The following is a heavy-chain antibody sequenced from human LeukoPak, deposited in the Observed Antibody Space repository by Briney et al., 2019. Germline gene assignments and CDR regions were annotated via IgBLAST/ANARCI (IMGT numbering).Heavy chain of an antibody. Sequence: GGSLRLSCAASGFTFSSYAMSWVRQAPGKGLERVSTISNSDYSTYYTDSVKVRFTISRDNAKNSLYLQMNSLRAEDTALYYCARKEGGSSPAHAFDIWGQGTMVTVSS. V-gene: IGHV3-23*01. CDR1: GFTFSSYA. CDR2: ISNSDYST. D-gene: IGHD1-26*01. CDR3: ARKEGGSSPAHAFDI. J-gene: IGHJ3*02.